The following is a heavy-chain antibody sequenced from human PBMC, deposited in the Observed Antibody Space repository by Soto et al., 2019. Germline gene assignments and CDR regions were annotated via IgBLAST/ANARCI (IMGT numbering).Heavy chain of an antibody. J-gene: IGHJ5*02. CDR3: ALGNYYYDRSNDNYPSWFDP. V-gene: IGHV4-59*12. CDR2: ISHTGTT. CDR1: GGSISSYY. Sequence: PSETLSLTCTVSGGSISSYYWSWIRQSPGKGLEWVAYISHTGTTDYNPSLKSRLTISLDTSKNQFSLKLTSVTAADTAVYYCALGNYYYDRSNDNYPSWFDPWGQGTQVTVSS. D-gene: IGHD3-22*01.